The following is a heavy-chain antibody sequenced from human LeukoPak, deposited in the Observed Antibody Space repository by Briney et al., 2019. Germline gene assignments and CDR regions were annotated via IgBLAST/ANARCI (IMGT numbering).Heavy chain of an antibody. CDR3: ASPGGGSSSYYFDY. D-gene: IGHD6-6*01. CDR2: IYYSGIT. V-gene: IGHV4-39*07. CDR1: GASITSASYF. J-gene: IGHJ4*02. Sequence: SETLSLTCSVSGASITSASYFWGWIRQPPGKGLEWIGTIYYSGITYYNPSLKSRVTISVDTSKNQFSLKLSSVTAADTAVYYCASPGGGSSSYYFDYWGQGTLVTVSS.